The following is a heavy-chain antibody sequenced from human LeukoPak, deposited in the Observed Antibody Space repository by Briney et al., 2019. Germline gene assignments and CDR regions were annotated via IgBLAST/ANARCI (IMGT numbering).Heavy chain of an antibody. CDR3: VRAPRDSSTMLDY. CDR1: GYTFTTYW. Sequence: GASVKVSCKASGYTFTTYWIQWVRQAPGQGLEWVALINPNDGNTTYAHKFQGRATMTRDTSTSTVYMDLSRLTSEDTAVYYCVRAPRDSSTMLDYWGQGTLVTVSS. J-gene: IGHJ4*02. V-gene: IGHV1-46*01. CDR2: INPNDGNT. D-gene: IGHD6-13*01.